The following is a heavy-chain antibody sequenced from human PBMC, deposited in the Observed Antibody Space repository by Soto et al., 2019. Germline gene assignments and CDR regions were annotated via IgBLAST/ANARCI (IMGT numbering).Heavy chain of an antibody. CDR1: GFTFSSYA. D-gene: IGHD3-10*01. Sequence: EVQLLESGGGLVQPGGSLRLSCAASGFTFSSYAMSWVRQAPGKGLEWVSAISGSGGSTYYADSVKGRITISRDNSKKTLYLQMNSLRAEDTAVYYCAKDYGELYSYASDIWGQGTMVTVSS. V-gene: IGHV3-23*01. J-gene: IGHJ3*02. CDR3: AKDYGELYSYASDI. CDR2: ISGSGGST.